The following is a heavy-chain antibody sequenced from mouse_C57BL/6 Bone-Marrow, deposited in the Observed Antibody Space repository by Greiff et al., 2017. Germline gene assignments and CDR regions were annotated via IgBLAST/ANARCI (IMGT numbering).Heavy chain of an antibody. V-gene: IGHV5-6*01. D-gene: IGHD1-1*01. CDR2: ISSGGSYT. Sequence: EVKLVESGGDLVKPGGSLKLSCAASGFTFSSYGMSWVRQTPDKRLEWVATISSGGSYTSYPDSVKGRFPISRDNAKNTQYLQMSSLKSEDTAMYYCAIITTVVVPMDYWGQGTSVTVSS. CDR3: AIITTVVVPMDY. J-gene: IGHJ4*01. CDR1: GFTFSSYG.